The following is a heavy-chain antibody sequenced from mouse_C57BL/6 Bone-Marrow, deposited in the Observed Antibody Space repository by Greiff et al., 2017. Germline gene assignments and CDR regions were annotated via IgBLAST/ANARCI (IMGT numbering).Heavy chain of an antibody. V-gene: IGHV1-69*01. CDR2: IDPSDSYT. CDR3: AREPCFDD. J-gene: IGHJ2*01. Sequence: QVQLQQPGAELVMPGASVKLSCKASGYTFTDYWMHWVKQRPGQSLEWIGEIDPSDSYTNYNQKFKGKSTLTVDKSSSTAYMQLSSLTAADSAVYYCAREPCFDDWGQGTTLTVSS. CDR1: GYTFTDYW.